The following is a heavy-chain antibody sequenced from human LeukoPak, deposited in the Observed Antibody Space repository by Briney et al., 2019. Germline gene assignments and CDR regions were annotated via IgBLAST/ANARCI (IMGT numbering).Heavy chain of an antibody. D-gene: IGHD6-19*01. CDR3: AKVYSSGPFDY. Sequence: GGSLRLSCAASGFTFDNYAMTWVRQAPGKGLEWVSAISGSGGSTYYADSVKGRFTISRDNSKNTLYLQMNSLRAEDTAVYYCAKVYSSGPFDYWGQGTLVTVSS. V-gene: IGHV3-23*01. CDR2: ISGSGGST. J-gene: IGHJ4*02. CDR1: GFTFDNYA.